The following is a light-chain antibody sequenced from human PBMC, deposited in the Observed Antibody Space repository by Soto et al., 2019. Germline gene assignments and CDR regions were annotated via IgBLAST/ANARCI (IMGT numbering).Light chain of an antibody. CDR1: LGVSSY. CDR3: HQRSNWPT. CDR2: DAT. J-gene: IGKJ2*01. Sequence: EIVLTQSPATLSLSPGERATLSCRASLGVSSYLAWYQQKPGQAPRLLIYDATNRATGIPARFSGSGSGTDFTLTISSLEAEDFAVYYCHQRSNWPTFGQGTKLESK. V-gene: IGKV3-11*01.